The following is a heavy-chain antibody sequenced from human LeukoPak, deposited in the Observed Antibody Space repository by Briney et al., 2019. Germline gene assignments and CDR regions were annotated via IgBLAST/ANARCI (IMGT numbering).Heavy chain of an antibody. CDR2: ISSRSNYI. CDR3: ARDYLGFGESGFDY. D-gene: IGHD3-10*01. J-gene: IGHJ4*02. Sequence: GGALRLSCAGSGFSFSDHNMNGARQAPGKGLEWVASISSRSNYIYYADSLKGRVTVSRDNARNSLFLQMTSLRAEDTAVYYCARDYLGFGESGFDYWGQGTQVIVSS. V-gene: IGHV3-21*01. CDR1: GFSFSDHN.